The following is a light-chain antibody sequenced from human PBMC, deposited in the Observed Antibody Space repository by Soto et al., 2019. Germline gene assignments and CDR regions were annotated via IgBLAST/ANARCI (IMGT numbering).Light chain of an antibody. V-gene: IGKV3D-20*02. Sequence: EIVLTQAPGTLSFSPGEIATLSCRASQSVSSSYLALYQQKPGQAPRLLIYDASNRATGIPARFSGSGSGTDFTLTISSLEPEDFAVYYCQQRTNWSSVTFGGGTKVDIK. CDR1: QSVSSSY. CDR2: DAS. CDR3: QQRTNWSSVT. J-gene: IGKJ4*01.